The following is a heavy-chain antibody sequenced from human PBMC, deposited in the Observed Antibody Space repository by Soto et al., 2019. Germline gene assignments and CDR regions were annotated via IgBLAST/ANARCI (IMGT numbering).Heavy chain of an antibody. J-gene: IGHJ4*02. CDR1: GFTFSSYS. Sequence: GGSLRLSCAASGFTFSSYSMNWVRQAPGKGLEWVSSISSSSSYIYYADSVKGRFTISRDNAKNSLYLQMNSLRAEDTAVYYCARDVTMVRGVIRKWGQGTLVTVSS. CDR2: ISSSSSYI. V-gene: IGHV3-21*01. D-gene: IGHD3-10*01. CDR3: ARDVTMVRGVIRK.